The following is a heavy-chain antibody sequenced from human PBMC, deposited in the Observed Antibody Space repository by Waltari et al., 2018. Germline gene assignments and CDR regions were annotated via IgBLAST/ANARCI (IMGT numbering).Heavy chain of an antibody. V-gene: IGHV1-69*05. Sequence: QVQLVQSGTAVKKPGSSVKVSCKASGATFSSSAISSLPQAPGQGLEWMGGIIPIFGTANYAQKYQGRVTITTDESTSTAYMELSSLRSEDTAVYYCASPRYYYGSGSYLPYYYYMDVWGKGTTVTVSS. CDR2: IIPIFGTA. CDR1: GATFSSSA. J-gene: IGHJ6*03. D-gene: IGHD3-10*01. CDR3: ASPRYYYGSGSYLPYYYYMDV.